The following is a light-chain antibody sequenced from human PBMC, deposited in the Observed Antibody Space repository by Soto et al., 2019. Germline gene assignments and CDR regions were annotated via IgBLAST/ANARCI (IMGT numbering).Light chain of an antibody. Sequence: VLTQSPGTVSLSPGESATLSCRASQSIGMSYLAWFQHKPGQAPRLLIYGASTRATGIPDRFRGSGSGTDFTLTVSRLESEDFAVYYCQHYAESPLTFGGGTKVEIK. J-gene: IGKJ4*01. CDR3: QHYAESPLT. V-gene: IGKV3-20*01. CDR1: QSIGMSY. CDR2: GAS.